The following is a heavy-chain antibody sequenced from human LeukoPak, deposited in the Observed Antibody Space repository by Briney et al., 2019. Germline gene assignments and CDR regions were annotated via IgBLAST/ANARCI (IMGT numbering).Heavy chain of an antibody. CDR1: SASISSSPYY. D-gene: IGHD1-14*01. Sequence: SETLSLTCTVSSASISSSPYYWAWIRQSPGEGLEWIGTISYSGTTYFNPSHMSRVSISVDTSKNHFSLKLSSVTAADTAVYYCARVGPWVNPDYYYYYMDVWGKGTTVTVSS. CDR3: ARVGPWVNPDYYYYYMDV. V-gene: IGHV4-39*02. CDR2: ISYSGTT. J-gene: IGHJ6*03.